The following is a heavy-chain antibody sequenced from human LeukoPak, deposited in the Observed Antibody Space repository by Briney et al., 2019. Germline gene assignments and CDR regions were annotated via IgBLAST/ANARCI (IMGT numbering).Heavy chain of an antibody. D-gene: IGHD1-26*01. V-gene: IGHV3-23*01. CDR1: GFTFSSFA. Sequence: GGSLRLSCAASGFTFSSFALSWVRQGPGKGLEWVSGISGSGGSTYYTDSVKGRFTISRDNSNNRLYLQMNSLRAEDTAVYYCAKDKGSGTYPPYWGQGTLVTVSS. CDR2: ISGSGGST. CDR3: AKDKGSGTYPPY. J-gene: IGHJ4*02.